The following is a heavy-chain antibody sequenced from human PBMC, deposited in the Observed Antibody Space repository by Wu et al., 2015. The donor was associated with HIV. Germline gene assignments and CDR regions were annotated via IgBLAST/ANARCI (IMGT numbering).Heavy chain of an antibody. CDR1: GGTFNSIFSNYA. Sequence: QVQLVQSGAEVKKPGSSVKVSCKASGGTFNSIFSNYAITWVRQAPGQGLEWIGRIIPMFATTNYAQKFQGRLTITADGSTSTVYMELSSLRSEDSAVYYCAINTDAVATSLYSLGVWGQGTTVTVSS. D-gene: IGHD6-19*01. V-gene: IGHV1-69*13. J-gene: IGHJ6*02. CDR3: AINTDAVATSLYSLGV. CDR2: IIPMFATT.